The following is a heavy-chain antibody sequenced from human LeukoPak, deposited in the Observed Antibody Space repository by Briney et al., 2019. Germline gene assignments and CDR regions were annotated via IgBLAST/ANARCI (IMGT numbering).Heavy chain of an antibody. CDR1: GYSISSCYY. CDR3: ARHYTSGWYSDY. Sequence: PSETLSLTCAVSGYSISSCYYWGWIRQPPGKGLEWIGSIHHSGSTFYNPSLKSRVTISVDTSKNQFSLKLSSVTAADTAVYYCARHYTSGWYSDYWGQGTLVTVSS. D-gene: IGHD6-19*01. V-gene: IGHV4-38-2*01. J-gene: IGHJ4*02. CDR2: IHHSGST.